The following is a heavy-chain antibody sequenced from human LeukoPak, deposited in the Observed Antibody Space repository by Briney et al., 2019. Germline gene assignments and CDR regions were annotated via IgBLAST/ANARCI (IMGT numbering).Heavy chain of an antibody. V-gene: IGHV3-30*18. Sequence: PGGSLRLSCAASGFTFRNYGMHWVRQAPGKGLEWVAVISRDGLTKYYADSVKGRSTLHRDNSRNTLYLQMNSLRAEDTAVYYCAKDLHAWARQINYWGQGTLVTVSS. J-gene: IGHJ4*02. D-gene: IGHD1-26*01. CDR1: GFTFRNYG. CDR3: AKDLHAWARQINY. CDR2: ISRDGLTK.